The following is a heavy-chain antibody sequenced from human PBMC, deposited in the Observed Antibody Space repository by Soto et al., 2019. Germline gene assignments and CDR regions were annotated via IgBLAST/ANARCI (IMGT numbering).Heavy chain of an antibody. Sequence: PSETLSLTCAVSGGSISSGGYSWNWIRQPPGKGLEWIGYIYHSGSTYYNPSLKSRVTISVDGSKNQFSLKLSSVTAADTAVYYCASSHAGAHITAAVHWGQGTLVTVSS. CDR3: ASSHAGAHITAAVH. J-gene: IGHJ4*02. V-gene: IGHV4-30-2*01. CDR1: GGSISSGGYS. D-gene: IGHD6-13*01. CDR2: IYHSGST.